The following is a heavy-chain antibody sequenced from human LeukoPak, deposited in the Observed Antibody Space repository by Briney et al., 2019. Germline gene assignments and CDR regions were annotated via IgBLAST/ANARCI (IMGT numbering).Heavy chain of an antibody. CDR1: GGTFSSYA. Sequence: ASVKVSCKASGGTFSSYAISWVRQAPGQGLEWMGGIIPIFGTANYAQKFQGRVTITTDESTSTAYMELSSLRSEDTAVYYCASGYVGGYYHYWGQGTLVTVSS. CDR2: IIPIFGTA. V-gene: IGHV1-69*05. D-gene: IGHD3-22*01. J-gene: IGHJ4*02. CDR3: ASGYVGGYYHY.